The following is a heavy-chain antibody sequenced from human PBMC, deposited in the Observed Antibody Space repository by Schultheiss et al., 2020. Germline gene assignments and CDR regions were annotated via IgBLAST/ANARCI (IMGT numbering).Heavy chain of an antibody. J-gene: IGHJ5*02. CDR3: ARRVNDYSNYRAWFDP. CDR2: IRYDGSNK. CDR1: GFTFSSYG. D-gene: IGHD4-11*01. Sequence: GGSLRLSCAASGFTFSSYGMHWVRQAPGKGLEWVAFIRYDGSNKYYADSVKGRFTISRDNSKNTLYLQMNSLRAEDTAVYYCARRVNDYSNYRAWFDPWGQGTLVTVSS. V-gene: IGHV3-30*02.